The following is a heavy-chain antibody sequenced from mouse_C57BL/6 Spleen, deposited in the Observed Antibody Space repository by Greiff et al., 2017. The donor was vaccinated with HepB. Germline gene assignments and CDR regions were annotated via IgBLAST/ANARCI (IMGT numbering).Heavy chain of an antibody. V-gene: IGHV5-4*01. D-gene: IGHD2-5*01. CDR2: ISDGGSYT. CDR1: GFTFSSYA. Sequence: DVMLVESGGGLVKPGGSLKLSCAASGFTFSSYAMSWVRQTPEKRLEWVATISDGGSYTYYPDNVKGRFTISRDNAKNNLYLQMSHLKSEDTAMYYCARDSNYSNYFDYWGQGTTLTVSS. J-gene: IGHJ2*01. CDR3: ARDSNYSNYFDY.